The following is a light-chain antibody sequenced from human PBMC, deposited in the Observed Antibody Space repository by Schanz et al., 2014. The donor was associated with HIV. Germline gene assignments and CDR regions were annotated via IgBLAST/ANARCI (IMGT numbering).Light chain of an antibody. J-gene: IGLJ2*01. CDR2: EVN. CDR1: SDDVGGYNY. CDR3: SSSAGRDDVV. V-gene: IGLV2-8*01. Sequence: QSALTQPPSASGSLGQSVTISCTGTSDDVGGYNYVSWYQQHPGRAPKLIIYEVNKRSSGVPDRFSGSKSGITASLTVSGLQAEDEADYYCSSSAGRDDVVFGGGTKLTV.